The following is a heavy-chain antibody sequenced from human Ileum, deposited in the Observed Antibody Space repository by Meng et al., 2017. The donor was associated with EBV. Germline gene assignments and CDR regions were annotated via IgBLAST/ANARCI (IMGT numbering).Heavy chain of an antibody. CDR3: ARGSGAGGRDWFDP. D-gene: IGHD3-16*01. V-gene: IGHV1-8*02. CDR1: VSTFITHD. Sequence: QGEVGQSGSGVKNPGASVKVSCNAFVSTFITHDIDWFRQAPGKGLEWMGWMNSNSGNTGYGQKFQDRVTMTRNTSISTAYMELSSLTSEDTALYYCARGSGAGGRDWFDPWGQGTLVTVSS. CDR2: MNSNSGNT. J-gene: IGHJ5*02.